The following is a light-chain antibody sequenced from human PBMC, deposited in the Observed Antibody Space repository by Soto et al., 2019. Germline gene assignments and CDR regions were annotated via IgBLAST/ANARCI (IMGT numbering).Light chain of an antibody. Sequence: QSALAQPASVSGSPGQSVTISCTGTDTDIGGHNYVSWYQQYPGKAPRLIIFEVSNRPSGVADRYSGSKSSNTASLTISDLQPEDEAEYHCTSYRSIFNLVFGGGTKLTVL. CDR1: DTDIGGHNY. V-gene: IGLV2-14*01. CDR3: TSYRSIFNLV. J-gene: IGLJ2*01. CDR2: EVS.